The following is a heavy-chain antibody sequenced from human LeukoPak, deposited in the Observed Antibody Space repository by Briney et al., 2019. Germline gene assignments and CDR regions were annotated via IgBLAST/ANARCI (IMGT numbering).Heavy chain of an antibody. CDR1: GFTFSSYE. CDR2: ISSSGSTI. J-gene: IGHJ4*02. D-gene: IGHD6-13*01. Sequence: RAGGSLRLSCAASGFTFSSYEMNWVRQAPGKGLEWVSYISSSGSTIYYADSVKGRFTISRDNAKNSLYLQMNSLRAEDTAVYYCARVVSSSWHPFDHWGQGTLVTVSS. V-gene: IGHV3-48*03. CDR3: ARVVSSSWHPFDH.